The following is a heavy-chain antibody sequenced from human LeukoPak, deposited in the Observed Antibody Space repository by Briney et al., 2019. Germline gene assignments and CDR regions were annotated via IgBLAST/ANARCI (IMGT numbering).Heavy chain of an antibody. D-gene: IGHD2-2*01. V-gene: IGHV3-64*01. J-gene: IGHJ3*02. Sequence: GGSLRLSCVASGFTFNTYVMHWVRQAPGKGLEYVSLINGNGVSPYFANSMKDRFTISRDNSRNTMYLQMGSLSVEDTAVYYCARAQLQNDALDIWGQGTMVTVSS. CDR1: GFTFNTYV. CDR2: INGNGVSP. CDR3: ARAQLQNDALDI.